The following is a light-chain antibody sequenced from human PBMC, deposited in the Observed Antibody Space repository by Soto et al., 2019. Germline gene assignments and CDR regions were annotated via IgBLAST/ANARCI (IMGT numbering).Light chain of an antibody. CDR1: QSVNNNY. J-gene: IGKJ3*01. V-gene: IGKV3-20*01. CDR3: QQYGSSQFT. CDR2: DTS. Sequence: EIVLMQSPGTLSLSPGEGATLSCRASQSVNNNYLAWYQQRPGQAPTVLIFDTSRRATGVPDRFSGSGSGTDFTLRISRVEPDDLAVYYCQQYGSSQFTFGPGTKVNIK.